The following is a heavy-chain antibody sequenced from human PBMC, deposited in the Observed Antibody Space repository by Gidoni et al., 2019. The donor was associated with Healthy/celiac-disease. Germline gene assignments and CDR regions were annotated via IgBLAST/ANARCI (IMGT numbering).Heavy chain of an antibody. CDR2: IYYSGST. CDR1: GGSISSGGYD. V-gene: IGHV4-31*03. J-gene: IGHJ4*02. Sequence: QLQLQESCPGLVKPSQTLSLTCTVSGGSISSGGYDWSWIRQHPGKGLEWIGYIYYSGSTYYNPSLKSRVTISVDTSKNQFSLKLSSVTAADTAVYYCARDVRGLDYFDYWGQGTLVTVSS. CDR3: ARDVRGLDYFDY. D-gene: IGHD2-8*01.